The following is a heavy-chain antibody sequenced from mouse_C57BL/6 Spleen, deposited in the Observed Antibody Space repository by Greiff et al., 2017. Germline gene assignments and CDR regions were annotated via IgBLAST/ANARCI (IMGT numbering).Heavy chain of an antibody. CDR1: GYAISSYW. CDR2: IYPGDGDT. CDR3: ASGSSSWFAY. J-gene: IGHJ3*01. D-gene: IGHD1-1*01. Sequence: QVQLKQSGAELVKPGASVKISCKASGYAISSYWMNWVKQRPGKGLEWIGQIYPGDGDTNYNGKFKGKATLTADKSSSTAYMQLSSLTSEDSAVYFCASGSSSWFAYWGQGTLVTVSA. V-gene: IGHV1-80*01.